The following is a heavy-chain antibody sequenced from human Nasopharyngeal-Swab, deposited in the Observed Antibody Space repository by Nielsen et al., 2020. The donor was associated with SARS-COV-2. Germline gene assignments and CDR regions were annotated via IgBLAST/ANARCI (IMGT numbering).Heavy chain of an antibody. CDR3: TRLDVAAAGTPDHY. J-gene: IGHJ4*02. D-gene: IGHD6-13*01. CDR2: IRSKANSYAT. Sequence: GGSLRLSCAASGFTFSGSAMHWVRQASGKGLEWVGRIRSKANSYATAYAASVKGRFTIYRDDSKNTAYLQMNSLKTEDTAVYYCTRLDVAAAGTPDHYWGQGTLVTVSS. V-gene: IGHV3-73*01. CDR1: GFTFSGSA.